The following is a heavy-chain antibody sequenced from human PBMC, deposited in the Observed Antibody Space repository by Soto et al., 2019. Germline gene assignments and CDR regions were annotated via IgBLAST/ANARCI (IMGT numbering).Heavy chain of an antibody. Sequence: QVQLVQSGAEVRKPGSSVRVSCKASGGSFNRHTISWVRQAPGQGLEWMGGFIPIFGTANHAQQFQGRVTIIADESTSTVYMELSSLRSDDTAIYCCARGWAYDSTYYYYAYWGQGTLVIVSS. V-gene: IGHV1-69*01. J-gene: IGHJ4*02. CDR1: GGSFNRHT. CDR3: ARGWAYDSTYYYYAY. D-gene: IGHD3-16*01. CDR2: FIPIFGTA.